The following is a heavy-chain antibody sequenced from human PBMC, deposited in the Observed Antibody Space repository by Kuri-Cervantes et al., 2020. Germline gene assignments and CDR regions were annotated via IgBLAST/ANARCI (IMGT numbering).Heavy chain of an antibody. Sequence: GGSLRLSCAASGFTFSSYGMHRVRQAPGQGLEWVAVIWYDGSNKYYADSVKGRFTISRDNSKNTLYLQMNSLRAEDTAVYYCAKDRVYYYDSSDLYGMDVWGQGTTVTVSS. V-gene: IGHV3-30*02. CDR2: IWYDGSNK. D-gene: IGHD3-22*01. CDR1: GFTFSSYG. CDR3: AKDRVYYYDSSDLYGMDV. J-gene: IGHJ6*02.